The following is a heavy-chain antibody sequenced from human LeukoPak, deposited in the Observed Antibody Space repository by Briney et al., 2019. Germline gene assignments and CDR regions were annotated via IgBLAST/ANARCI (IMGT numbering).Heavy chain of an antibody. Sequence: GGSLRLSCAASGFTFSSYAMHWVRQAPGKGLEWVAVISYDGSNKYYADSVKGRFTISRDNSKNTLYLQMNSLRAEDTAVYYCARGTRGFDYWGQGILVTVSS. J-gene: IGHJ4*02. V-gene: IGHV3-30-3*01. CDR1: GFTFSSYA. CDR3: ARGTRGFDY. CDR2: ISYDGSNK. D-gene: IGHD2-2*01.